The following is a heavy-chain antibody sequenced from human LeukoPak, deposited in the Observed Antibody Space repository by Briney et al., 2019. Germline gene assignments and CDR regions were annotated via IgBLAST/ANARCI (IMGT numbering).Heavy chain of an antibody. Sequence: QPGGSLRLSCAASGFSFSNYVMQWVRQVPGKGLEWVALIAHDGSNKYYADSVKGRFTISRDNAKNSLYLQMNSLRAEDTAVYYCAELGITMIGGVWGKGTTVTISS. J-gene: IGHJ6*04. D-gene: IGHD3-10*02. CDR3: AELGITMIGGV. CDR1: GFSFSNYV. CDR2: IAHDGSNK. V-gene: IGHV3-30*18.